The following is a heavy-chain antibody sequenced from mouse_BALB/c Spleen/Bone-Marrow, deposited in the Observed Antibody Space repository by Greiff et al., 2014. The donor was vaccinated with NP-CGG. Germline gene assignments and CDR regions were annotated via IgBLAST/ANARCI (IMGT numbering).Heavy chain of an antibody. CDR2: INPGSGGT. D-gene: IGHD1-1*01. CDR1: GYVFTDFL. J-gene: IGHJ3*01. V-gene: IGHV1-54*03. CDR3: ARSRDYYDNNSFAY. Sequence: VQLQQSGAELVRPGTSLKVSCQASGYVFTDFLLEWVKQRPGQGLELVGVINPGSGGTNYNEKFKDKATLTADRSSSTAYMQLSSLTSDDSAVYFCARSRDYYDNNSFAYWGQGTLVTVSA.